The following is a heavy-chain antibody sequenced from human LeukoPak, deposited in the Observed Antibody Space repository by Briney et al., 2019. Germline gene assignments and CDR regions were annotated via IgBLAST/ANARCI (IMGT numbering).Heavy chain of an antibody. J-gene: IGHJ4*02. D-gene: IGHD6-13*01. V-gene: IGHV1-46*01. CDR2: INPSGGST. CDR1: GYTFSGYF. Sequence: ASVKVSCKASGYTFSGYFIHWVRQAPGQGLEWMGIINPSGGSTSYAQKFQGRVTMTRDTSTSTVYMELSSLRSEDTAVYYCARAPVSISSIAAAGTFDYWGQGTLVTVSS. CDR3: ARAPVSISSIAAAGTFDY.